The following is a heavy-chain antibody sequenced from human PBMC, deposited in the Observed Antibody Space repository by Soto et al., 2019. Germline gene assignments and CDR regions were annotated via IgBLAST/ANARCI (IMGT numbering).Heavy chain of an antibody. V-gene: IGHV3-7*03. Sequence: EVQLVESGGGLVQPGGSLSLSCAASGFTFSNYWMSWVRQVPGKGLAWVSNIKEDGSKKYYADSVKGRFTISRDNAKNSVHLQMNSLRDEDTAVYYCVRFSILVSGRGRGAFFGSCGQGTPVTVSS. CDR2: IKEDGSKK. CDR3: VRFSILVSGRGRGAFFGS. CDR1: GFTFSNYW. J-gene: IGHJ4*02. D-gene: IGHD6-19*01.